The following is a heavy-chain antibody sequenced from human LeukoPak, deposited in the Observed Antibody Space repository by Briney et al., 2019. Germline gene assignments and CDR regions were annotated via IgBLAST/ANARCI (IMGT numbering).Heavy chain of an antibody. J-gene: IGHJ4*02. D-gene: IGHD6-6*01. CDR3: TTDRLFFEY. CDR1: GFIFTNAR. Sequence: GGSLRLSCAASGFIFTNARMTWVRQAPGKGLEWVGRVKSNTDGGTIDYAAPVKGRFTISRDDSKNILYLQMNDLKTEDTAVYYCTTDRLFFEYWGQGTLVTVSS. V-gene: IGHV3-15*01. CDR2: VKSNTDGGTI.